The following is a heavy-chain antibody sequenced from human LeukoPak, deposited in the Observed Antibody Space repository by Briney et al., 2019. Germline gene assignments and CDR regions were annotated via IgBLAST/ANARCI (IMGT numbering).Heavy chain of an antibody. CDR3: AKALTSGWYLDAFNI. Sequence: GGSLRLSCAASGFTFSSYSMIWVRQAPGKGLEWVSYISDSSHAIYHADSVKGRFTISRDNAKDSLYLQMNSLRAEDTAVYYCAKALTSGWYLDAFNIWGQGTMVTVSS. J-gene: IGHJ3*02. V-gene: IGHV3-48*01. D-gene: IGHD6-19*01. CDR2: ISDSSHAI. CDR1: GFTFSSYS.